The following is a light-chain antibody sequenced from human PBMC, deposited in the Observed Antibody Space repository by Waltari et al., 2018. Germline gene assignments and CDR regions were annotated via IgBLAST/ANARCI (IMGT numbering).Light chain of an antibody. CDR2: GAS. CDR1: QSVSSN. V-gene: IGKV3-15*01. CDR3: QQYNNWPPRT. J-gene: IGKJ1*01. Sequence: EIVMTQSPATLSVSPGDRATLSCRASQSVSSNLAWYQQRPGQAPRLLFYGASTRATGIPARFSGSGSGTEFTLTISSLQSEDFAVYYCQQYNNWPPRTFGQGTKVEIK.